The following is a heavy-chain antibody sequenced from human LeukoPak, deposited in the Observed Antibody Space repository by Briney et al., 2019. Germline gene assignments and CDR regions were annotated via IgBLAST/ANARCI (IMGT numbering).Heavy chain of an antibody. D-gene: IGHD3-10*02. CDR1: GFSFSSYA. Sequence: PGGSLRLSCAASGFSFSSYAMNWVRQAPGKGLEWVSIIFGNGDTTYYADSVKGRFTISRDNSKNTLSLQMNSLRAEDTAVYYCAELGITMIGGVWGKGTTVTISS. CDR2: IFGNGDTT. J-gene: IGHJ6*04. CDR3: AELGITMIGGV. V-gene: IGHV3-23*01.